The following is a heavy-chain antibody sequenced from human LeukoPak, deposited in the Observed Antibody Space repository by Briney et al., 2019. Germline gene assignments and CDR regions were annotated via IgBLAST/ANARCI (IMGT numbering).Heavy chain of an antibody. J-gene: IGHJ5*02. CDR2: ISGSGGTT. Sequence: AGGSLRLSCAASGFTFNNYAMNWVRQAPGKGLEWVSVISGSGGTTYYADSVKGGFTISRDSSKNTLYLQMNSLRAEDTALYYCAKDIRPFSRTLQNWFDPWGQGTLVTVSS. CDR1: GFTFNNYA. D-gene: IGHD4-11*01. CDR3: AKDIRPFSRTLQNWFDP. V-gene: IGHV3-23*01.